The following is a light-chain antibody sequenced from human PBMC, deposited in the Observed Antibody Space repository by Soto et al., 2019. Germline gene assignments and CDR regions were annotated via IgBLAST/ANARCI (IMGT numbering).Light chain of an antibody. CDR2: DVS. CDR3: CSYAGTL. Sequence: QSALTQPRSLSGSPGRSVTISCTGTTNDVGGYNFVSWYQQHPGKAPKLLIYDVSKRPSGVPDRFSGSKSGNTASLTISGLQAEDEADYYCCSYAGTLFGGGTKLTVL. CDR1: TNDVGGYNF. J-gene: IGLJ2*01. V-gene: IGLV2-11*01.